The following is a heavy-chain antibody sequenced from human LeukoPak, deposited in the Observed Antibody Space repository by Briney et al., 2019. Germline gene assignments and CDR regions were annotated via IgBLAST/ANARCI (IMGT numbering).Heavy chain of an antibody. J-gene: IGHJ4*02. CDR1: GFTFTSSA. D-gene: IGHD4-23*01. CDR3: AAAHYGGNSGPPFFDY. CDR2: IVVGSGNT. Sequence: ASVKVSCKASGFTFTSSAVQWVRQARGQRLEWIGWIVVGSGNTNYAQKFQERVTITRDMTTSTAYMELSSLRSEDTAVYYCAAAHYGGNSGPPFFDYWGQGTLVTVSP. V-gene: IGHV1-58*01.